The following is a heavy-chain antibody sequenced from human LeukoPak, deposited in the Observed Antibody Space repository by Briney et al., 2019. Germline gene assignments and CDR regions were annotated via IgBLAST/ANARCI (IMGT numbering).Heavy chain of an antibody. Sequence: PGGSLRLSCAASGFTFSSYGMHWVRQAPGKGLEWVAFIRYDGSNKYYADSVKGRFTISRDNAKNSLYLQMNSLRAEDTAVYYCARSPLLTYYFDYWGQGTLVTVSS. J-gene: IGHJ4*02. CDR1: GFTFSSYG. D-gene: IGHD1-26*01. V-gene: IGHV3-30*02. CDR3: ARSPLLTYYFDY. CDR2: IRYDGSNK.